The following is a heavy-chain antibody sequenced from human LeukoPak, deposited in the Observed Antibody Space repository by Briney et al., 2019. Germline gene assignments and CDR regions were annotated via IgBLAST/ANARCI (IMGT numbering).Heavy chain of an antibody. D-gene: IGHD5-12*01. CDR2: IYYSGST. V-gene: IGHV4-59*01. CDR1: GGSISSYY. Sequence: PSETLSLTCTVSGGSISSYYWSWIRQPPGKGLEWIGYIYYSGSTNYNPSLKSRVTISVDTSKNQFSLKLSSVTAADTAVFYCARSVSAYAGRGWFDPWGQGTLVTVSS. CDR3: ARSVSAYAGRGWFDP. J-gene: IGHJ5*02.